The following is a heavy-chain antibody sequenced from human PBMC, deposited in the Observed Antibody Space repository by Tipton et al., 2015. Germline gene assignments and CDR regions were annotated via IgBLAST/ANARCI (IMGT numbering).Heavy chain of an antibody. CDR2: IQYSGST. D-gene: IGHD4-23*01. CDR3: ARARGRHGGLFDS. V-gene: IGHV4-59*02. Sequence: TLSLTCTVSGDSVTYYYWSWIRQTPGKELEWIGYIQYSGSTNYNPSLKSRVTISVDTSKTQFSLKMSSVTASDTAVYYCARARGRHGGLFDSWGQGILVTVSS. CDR1: GDSVTYYY. J-gene: IGHJ4*02.